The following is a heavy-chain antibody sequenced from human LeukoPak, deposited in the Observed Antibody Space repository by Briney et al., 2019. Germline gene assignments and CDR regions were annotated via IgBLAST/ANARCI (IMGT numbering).Heavy chain of an antibody. D-gene: IGHD3-9*01. CDR2: ISSSGSTI. CDR3: AGDILTGHYGDY. J-gene: IGHJ4*02. CDR1: GFTFSSYE. V-gene: IGHV3-48*03. Sequence: GGSLRLSCAASGFTFSSYEMNWVRQAPGKGLEWVSYISSSGSTIYYADSVKGRFTISRDNAKNSLYLQMNSLRADDTAVYYCAGDILTGHYGDYWGQGTLVTVSS.